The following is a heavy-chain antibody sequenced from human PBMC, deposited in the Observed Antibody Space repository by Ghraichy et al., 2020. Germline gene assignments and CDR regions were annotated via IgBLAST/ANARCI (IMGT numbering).Heavy chain of an antibody. CDR1: GFIFSSSD. Sequence: GGSLRLSCALSGFIFSSSDMHWVRQAPGKGLEWVSYISSSGSNIYYADSVKGRFTTSRDNSKNSLYLQMNSLRAEDTAVYYCARASPIVGATYYFDYWGQGTLVTVSS. D-gene: IGHD1-26*01. CDR3: ARASPIVGATYYFDY. V-gene: IGHV3-48*03. J-gene: IGHJ4*02. CDR2: ISSSGSNI.